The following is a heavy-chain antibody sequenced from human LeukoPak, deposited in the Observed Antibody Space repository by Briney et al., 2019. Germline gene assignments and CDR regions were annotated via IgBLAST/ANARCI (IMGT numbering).Heavy chain of an antibody. CDR2: INPSGGST. J-gene: IGHJ4*02. CDR1: GYTFTSYY. V-gene: IGHV1-46*01. D-gene: IGHD1-26*01. CDR3: ARDTPRGVGATRRFDY. Sequence: ASVKVSCTASGYTFTSYYMHWVRQAPGQGLEWMGIINPSGGSTSYAQKFQGRVTMTRDTSTSTVYMELSSLRSEDTAVYYCARDTPRGVGATRRFDYWGQGTLVTVSS.